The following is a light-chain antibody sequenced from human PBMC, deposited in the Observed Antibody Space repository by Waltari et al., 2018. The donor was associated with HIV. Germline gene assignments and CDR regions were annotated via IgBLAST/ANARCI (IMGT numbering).Light chain of an antibody. CDR3: AAWDDSLNGVV. Sequence: QSVLTQPPSVSEAPRPRVTISCSGSSSNIGNNAVNWYQQLPGKPPKHLTYYDDLLASAVSDRFSVSKSGTSASLAISGLQSDDESDYYSAAWDDSLNGVVFCGGTKLTVL. V-gene: IGLV1-36*01. CDR2: YDD. CDR1: SSNIGNNA. J-gene: IGLJ2*01.